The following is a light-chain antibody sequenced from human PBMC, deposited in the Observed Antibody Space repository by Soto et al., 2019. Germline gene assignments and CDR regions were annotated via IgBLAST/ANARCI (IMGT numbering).Light chain of an antibody. CDR2: GGS. J-gene: IGKJ1*01. V-gene: IGKV3-20*01. CDR1: QSLMATY. Sequence: EVVLTPSPDTLSLSPGETANLSCRASQSLMATYLAWYQQKPGQAPRLLIYGGSFRATCVPDKFSCRGSGTDFTLSLSRLEPEDFAVHYCPQYVTPTRTFGQGTKVAI. CDR3: PQYVTPTRT.